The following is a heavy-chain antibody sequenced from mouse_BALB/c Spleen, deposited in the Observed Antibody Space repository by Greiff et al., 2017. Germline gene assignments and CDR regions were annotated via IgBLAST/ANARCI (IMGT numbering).Heavy chain of an antibody. J-gene: IGHJ4*01. CDR1: GFTFSSFG. D-gene: IGHD2-1*01. V-gene: IGHV5-17*02. Sequence: EVKLVESGGGLVQPGGSRKLSCAASGFTFSSFGMHWVRQAPEKGLEWVAYISSGSSTIYYADTVKGRFTISRDNPKNTLFLQMTSLRSEDTAMYYCAREGLYYGNYYAMDYWGQGTSVTVSS. CDR2: ISSGSSTI. CDR3: AREGLYYGNYYAMDY.